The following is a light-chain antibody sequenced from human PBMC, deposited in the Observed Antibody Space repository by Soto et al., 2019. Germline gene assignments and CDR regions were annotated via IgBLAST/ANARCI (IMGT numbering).Light chain of an antibody. CDR1: QSVSIL. CDR3: QQYHNCTRK. V-gene: IGKV3-15*01. CDR2: GAT. Sequence: IVMTQSASTRSVSPGERAALSCRASQSVSILLAWYQQKPGQAPRLLIHGATTRATGIPARFSGSGSGTDFTITISSLPSEDSEVSYCQQYHNCTRKFGQGKKVDIK. J-gene: IGKJ1*01.